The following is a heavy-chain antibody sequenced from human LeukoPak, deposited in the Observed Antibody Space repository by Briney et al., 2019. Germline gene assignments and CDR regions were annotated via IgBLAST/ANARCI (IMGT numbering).Heavy chain of an antibody. D-gene: IGHD6-19*01. CDR1: GFTFSNHA. V-gene: IGHV3-30*09. CDR3: ARDQEAVHDY. J-gene: IGHJ4*02. Sequence: PGGSLRLSCAASGFTFSNHAIHWVRQAPGKGLEWVAVISYDGSNKYYTDSVKGRFAISRDRSKNTLYLQMDSLRAEDTAVYYCARDQEAVHDYWGQGTLVTVSS. CDR2: ISYDGSNK.